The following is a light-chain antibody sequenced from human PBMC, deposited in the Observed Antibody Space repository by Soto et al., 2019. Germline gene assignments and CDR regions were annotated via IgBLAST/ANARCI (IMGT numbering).Light chain of an antibody. Sequence: EIVMTQSPGTLSVSPGERATLSCSASQTIDTNLAWYQQKPGQAPRLLIFGASTRATGIPARFSGSGSGTEFSLTITSLQSEDFALYYCQQYNNRPPWTFGQGTKV. J-gene: IGKJ1*01. V-gene: IGKV3-15*01. CDR1: QTIDTN. CDR2: GAS. CDR3: QQYNNRPPWT.